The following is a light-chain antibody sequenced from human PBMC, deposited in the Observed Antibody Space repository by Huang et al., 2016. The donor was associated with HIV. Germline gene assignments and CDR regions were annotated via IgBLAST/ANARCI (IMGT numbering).Light chain of an antibody. V-gene: IGKV3-15*01. CDR1: QSVSSN. CDR3: QQYNNWPRT. J-gene: IGKJ1*01. Sequence: EIVMTQSPATLSVSPGERATLSCRASQSVSSNLAWYQQKPGHAPSLLIYAASTRATGIPARFSGIGSVTEFTLTISSLQSEDFAVYYCQQYNNWPRTFGQGTKVEIK. CDR2: AAS.